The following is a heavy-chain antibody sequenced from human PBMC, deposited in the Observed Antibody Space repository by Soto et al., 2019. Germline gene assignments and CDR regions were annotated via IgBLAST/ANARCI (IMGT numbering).Heavy chain of an antibody. J-gene: IGHJ4*02. CDR1: GGSFSGYY. V-gene: IGHV4-34*01. CDR3: ARGPPPESKYCSGGSCYTGAFIYFDY. CDR2: INHSGST. D-gene: IGHD2-15*01. Sequence: SETLSLTCAVYGGSFSGYYWSWIRQPPGKGLEWIGEINHSGSTNYNPSLKSRVTISVDTSKNQFSLKLSSVTAADTAVYYCARGPPPESKYCSGGSCYTGAFIYFDYWGQGTLVTVSS.